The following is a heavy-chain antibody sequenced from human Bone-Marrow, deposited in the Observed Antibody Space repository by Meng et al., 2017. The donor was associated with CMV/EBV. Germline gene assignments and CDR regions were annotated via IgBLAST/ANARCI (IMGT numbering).Heavy chain of an antibody. Sequence: ASVKVSCKASGYTFTGYYMHWVRQAPGQGLEWMGWINPNSGGTNYAQKLQGRVTMTTDTSTSTAYMELRSLRSDDTAVYYCARVEVSTSPFYWYYYGMDVWGQGTTVTVSS. V-gene: IGHV1-2*02. CDR2: INPNSGGT. CDR3: ARVEVSTSPFYWYYYGMDV. D-gene: IGHD2-2*01. J-gene: IGHJ6*02. CDR1: GYTFTGYY.